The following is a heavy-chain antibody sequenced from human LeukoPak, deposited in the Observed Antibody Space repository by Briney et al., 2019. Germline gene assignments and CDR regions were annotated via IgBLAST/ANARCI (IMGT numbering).Heavy chain of an antibody. V-gene: IGHV1-46*01. CDR1: GYSFTSNY. CDR2: IYPSDGST. J-gene: IGHJ4*02. CDR3: ARDQEAFDY. Sequence: ASVKVSCKASGYSFTSNYIHWVRQAPGQGLEWMGMIYPSDGSTSYAQKFQGRVTVTRDTSTSTVHMELSGLRSVDTAVYYCARDQEAFDYWGQGALVTVSS.